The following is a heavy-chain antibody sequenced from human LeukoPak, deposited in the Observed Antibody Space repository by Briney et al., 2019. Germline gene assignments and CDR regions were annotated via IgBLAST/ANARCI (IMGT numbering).Heavy chain of an antibody. CDR1: GFTFSSYW. J-gene: IGHJ4*02. CDR2: IKQDGSEK. V-gene: IGHV3-7*01. D-gene: IGHD3-22*01. CDR3: ARVYRVYYDSTGYYSG. Sequence: ETGGSLRLSCTASGFTFSSYWMNWVRQAPGKGLEWVANIKQDGSEKKYVDSVKGRFTISRDNAKNSLYLQTNSLRAEDTAVYYCARVYRVYYDSTGYYSGWGQGTLVTVSS.